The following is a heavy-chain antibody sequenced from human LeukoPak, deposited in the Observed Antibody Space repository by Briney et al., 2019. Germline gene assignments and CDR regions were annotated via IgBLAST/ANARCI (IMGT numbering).Heavy chain of an antibody. CDR2: IYYSGST. CDR1: GGSISSSSYY. CDR3: ARWEGATGYFDY. V-gene: IGHV4-39*07. Sequence: SETLSLTCTVSGGSISSSSYYWGWIRQPPGKGLEWIGSIYYSGSTYYNPSLKSRVTISVDTSKNQFSLKLSSVTAADTAVYYCARWEGATGYFDYWGQGTLVTVSS. D-gene: IGHD1-26*01. J-gene: IGHJ4*02.